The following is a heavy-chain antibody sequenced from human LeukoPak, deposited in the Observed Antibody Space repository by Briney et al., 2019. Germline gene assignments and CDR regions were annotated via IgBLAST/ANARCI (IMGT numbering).Heavy chain of an antibody. CDR3: ARPSRKYCANGVCSFDY. Sequence: QTGGSLRLSCAASGFTFDDYAMHWVRQAPGKGLEWVSYISSSSSTIYYADSVKGRFTISRDNAKNSLYLQMNSLRAEDTAVYYCARPSRKYCANGVCSFDYWGQGTLVTVSS. V-gene: IGHV3-48*04. CDR1: GFTFDDYA. CDR2: ISSSSSTI. D-gene: IGHD2-8*01. J-gene: IGHJ4*02.